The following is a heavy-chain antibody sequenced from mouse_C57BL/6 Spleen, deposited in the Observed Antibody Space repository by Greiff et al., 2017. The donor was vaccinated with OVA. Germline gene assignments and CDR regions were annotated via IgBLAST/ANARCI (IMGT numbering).Heavy chain of an antibody. D-gene: IGHD3-1*01. Sequence: QVQLQQSGPGLVQPSQSLSITCTVSGFSLTSYGVHWVRQSPGKGLEWLGVIWSGGSTDYNAAFISRLSISKDNSKSQVFFKMNSLQADDTAIYYCASNHRAFAYWGQGTLVTVSA. V-gene: IGHV2-2*01. CDR1: GFSLTSYG. J-gene: IGHJ3*01. CDR3: ASNHRAFAY. CDR2: IWSGGST.